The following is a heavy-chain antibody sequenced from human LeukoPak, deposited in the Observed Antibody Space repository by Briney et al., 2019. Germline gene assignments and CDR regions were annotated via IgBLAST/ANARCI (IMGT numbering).Heavy chain of an antibody. Sequence: SETLSLTCTVSGGSISSSIYYWGWVRQPPGKGLEWIGSIYYSGSTYYNPSLKSRVTISVDTSKNQFSLKLSSVTAADTAVYYCASIAWKQWLATYYFDYWGQGTLVTVSS. CDR1: GGSISSSIYY. CDR3: ASIAWKQWLATYYFDY. CDR2: IYYSGST. J-gene: IGHJ4*02. D-gene: IGHD6-19*01. V-gene: IGHV4-39*07.